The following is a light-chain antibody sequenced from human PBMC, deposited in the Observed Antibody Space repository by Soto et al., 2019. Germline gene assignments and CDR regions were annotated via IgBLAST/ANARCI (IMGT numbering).Light chain of an antibody. CDR3: QQSYSTPWT. J-gene: IGKJ1*01. V-gene: IGKV1-5*01. CDR1: QTVERW. CDR2: DVS. Sequence: DIQMTQSPSTLSASVGDRVTITCRASQTVERWLAWYQQKPGKAPNLLISDVSSLESGVPSRFSGSGSATEFTLTISSLQPEDFATYYCQQSYSTPWTFGQGTKVDIK.